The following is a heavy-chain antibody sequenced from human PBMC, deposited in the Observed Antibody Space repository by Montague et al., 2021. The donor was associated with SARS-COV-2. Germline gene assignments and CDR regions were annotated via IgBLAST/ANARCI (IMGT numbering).Heavy chain of an antibody. Sequence: SLRLSCAASGFTFCDYYMTWIRQAPGKGLEWVSHISGSGSKTYYADSVKGRFTISRDTANNSVYLQMNFLGAEDTAVYYCARDQGGYGTFDIWGQGTMVTVSS. CDR2: ISGSGSKT. CDR3: ARDQGGYGTFDI. J-gene: IGHJ3*02. D-gene: IGHD5-12*01. V-gene: IGHV3-11*01. CDR1: GFTFCDYY.